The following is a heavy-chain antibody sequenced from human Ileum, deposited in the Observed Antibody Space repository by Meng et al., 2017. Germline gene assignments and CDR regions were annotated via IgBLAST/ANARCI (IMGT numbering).Heavy chain of an antibody. CDR2: ISQESGRT. CDR1: GEYISSRDW. J-gene: IGHJ4*02. D-gene: IGHD2-21*01. Sequence: QVQWQEAGPGLVKPSGTLSLTCAVSGEYISSRDWWSWVRQPPGKGLEWIGEISQESGRTNYNPSLKSRVTISLDKSKNQFSLNLNSVTAADTAVYYCVRNEGYSLGDWGQGTLVTVSS. V-gene: IGHV4-4*02. CDR3: VRNEGYSLGD.